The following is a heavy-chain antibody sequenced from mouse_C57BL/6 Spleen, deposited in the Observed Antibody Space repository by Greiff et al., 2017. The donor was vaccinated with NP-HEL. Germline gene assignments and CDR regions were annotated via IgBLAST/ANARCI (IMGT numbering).Heavy chain of an antibody. CDR2: ISDGGSYT. CDR3: AREGTYYYGSSPWYFDV. V-gene: IGHV5-4*01. CDR1: GFTFSSYA. D-gene: IGHD1-1*01. J-gene: IGHJ1*03. Sequence: VQLKESGGGLVKPGGSLKLSCAASGFTFSSYAMSWVRQTPEKRLEWVATISDGGSYTYYPDNVKGRFTISRDNAKNNLYLQMSHLKSEDTAMYYCAREGTYYYGSSPWYFDVWGTGTTVTVSS.